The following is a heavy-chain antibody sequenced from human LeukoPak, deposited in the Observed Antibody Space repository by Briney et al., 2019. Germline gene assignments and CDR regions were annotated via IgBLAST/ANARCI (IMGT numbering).Heavy chain of an antibody. V-gene: IGHV3-23*01. CDR1: GFTFSSYA. Sequence: GGSLRLSCAASGFTFSSYAMSWVRQAPGKGLEWVSAMSGSGGSTYYADSVKGRFTISRDNSKNTLYLQMNSLRAEDTAVYYCARALPRYIAAAASGGGYWGQGTLVTVSS. J-gene: IGHJ4*02. CDR3: ARALPRYIAAAASGGGY. CDR2: MSGSGGST. D-gene: IGHD6-13*01.